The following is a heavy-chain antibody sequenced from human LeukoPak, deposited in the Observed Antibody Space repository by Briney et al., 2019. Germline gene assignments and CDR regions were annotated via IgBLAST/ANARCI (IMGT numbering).Heavy chain of an antibody. J-gene: IGHJ4*02. V-gene: IGHV3-48*01. CDR2: ISSSSSAK. CDR1: GFTFSTYN. D-gene: IGHD2-2*02. CDR3: AIYCSTSSCYTSLFDY. Sequence: PGGSLRLSCAASGFTFSTYNMNWVRQAPGKGLEWVSYISSSSSAKYYADSVKGRFTISRDNAKNSLYLQMYDLRAEDTAVYNCAIYCSTSSCYTSLFDYWGQGTPVTVSS.